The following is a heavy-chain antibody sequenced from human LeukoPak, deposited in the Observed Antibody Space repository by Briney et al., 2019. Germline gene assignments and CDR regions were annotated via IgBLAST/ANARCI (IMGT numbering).Heavy chain of an antibody. CDR3: ARGYSSSWYYFDY. D-gene: IGHD6-13*01. V-gene: IGHV4-59*01. CDR2: IYYSGST. CDR1: GGSISSYY. Sequence: PSETLSLTCTVSGGSISSYYWSWIRQPPGKGLEWIGYIYYSGSTNYNPSLKSRVTISVDTSKNQFSLKLSSVTAADAAVYYCARGYSSSWYYFDYWGQGTLVTVSS. J-gene: IGHJ4*02.